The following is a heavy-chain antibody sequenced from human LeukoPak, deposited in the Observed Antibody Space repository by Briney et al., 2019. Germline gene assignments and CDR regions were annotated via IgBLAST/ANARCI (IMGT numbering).Heavy chain of an antibody. CDR1: GFTFSQYW. Sequence: HPGGSLRLSCAASGFTFSQYWMGWVRQAPGKGLEWVACIKKDGSDKYYVDSVKGRFTVSRDSSLYLQMNSLRVEDTAVYYCARDLGRADGAFDIWGQGTMVTVSS. CDR2: IKKDGSDK. CDR3: ARDLGRADGAFDI. V-gene: IGHV3-7*01. D-gene: IGHD1-14*01. J-gene: IGHJ3*02.